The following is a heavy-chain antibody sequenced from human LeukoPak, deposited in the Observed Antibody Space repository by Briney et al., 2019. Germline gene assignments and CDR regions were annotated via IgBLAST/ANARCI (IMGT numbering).Heavy chain of an antibody. CDR3: AKTVVDFWNPRGEYCGMDV. CDR2: TSHDGSNT. D-gene: IGHD3-3*01. V-gene: IGHV3-30*18. CDR1: GFTFGSYG. J-gene: IGHJ6*02. Sequence: GGSLRLSCAASGFTFGSYGMHWIRQAPGKGLEWVAVTSHDGSNTYYVDSVKGRFIISRDNSKNTLYLQMNSLRAEDTAEYYCAKTVVDFWNPRGEYCGMDVWGQGTTVTVSS.